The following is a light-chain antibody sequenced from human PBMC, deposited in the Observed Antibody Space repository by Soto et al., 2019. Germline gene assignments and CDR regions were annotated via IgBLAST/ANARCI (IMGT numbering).Light chain of an antibody. CDR1: QSVSRD. Sequence: DIVLTQSPATLSLSPGERATLSCRASQSVSRDFAWYRQKPGQAPRLLIYDASNRAPGIPARFSGSGSGTDFTLTINSLQPEDFAVYYCQHRHNFGPGTKVDFK. J-gene: IGKJ3*01. CDR3: QHRHN. CDR2: DAS. V-gene: IGKV3-11*01.